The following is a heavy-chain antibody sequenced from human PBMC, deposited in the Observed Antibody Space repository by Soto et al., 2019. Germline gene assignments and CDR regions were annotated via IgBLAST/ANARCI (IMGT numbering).Heavy chain of an antibody. CDR1: GYTFPIQG. CDR2: INVGNGVT. D-gene: IGHD3-10*01. Sequence: ASVEVSCEASGYTFPIQGLHWVRQAPGHRLEWMGWINVGNGVTKYSQKFQGRVSISRDTSASTGYMELSSLTYEDTAVYYCAIDPRWFGELSSFDYWGQGTPVPVSS. V-gene: IGHV1-3*01. CDR3: AIDPRWFGELSSFDY. J-gene: IGHJ4*02.